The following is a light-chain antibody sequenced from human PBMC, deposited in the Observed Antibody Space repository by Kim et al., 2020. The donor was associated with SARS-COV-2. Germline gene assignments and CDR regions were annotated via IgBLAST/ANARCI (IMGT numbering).Light chain of an antibody. Sequence: GQSFTISCTGTSSDVGGYNYVSWYQQHPGKAPKLMIYEVSKRPSGVPDRFSGSKSGNTASLTVSGLQAEDEADYYCSSYAGSSLYVFGTGTKVTVL. CDR3: SSYAGSSLYV. CDR2: EVS. V-gene: IGLV2-8*01. J-gene: IGLJ1*01. CDR1: SSDVGGYNY.